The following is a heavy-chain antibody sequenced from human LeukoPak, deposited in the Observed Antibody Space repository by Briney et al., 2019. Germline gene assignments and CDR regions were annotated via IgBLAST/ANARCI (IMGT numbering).Heavy chain of an antibody. CDR2: ISGSGGST. J-gene: IGHJ4*02. CDR3: AKGFYDSSGYFSLFDY. CDR1: GLTFSSYA. Sequence: PGGSLRLSCAASGLTFSSYAMSWVRQAPGKGLEWVSAISGSGGSTYYADSVKGRFTISRDNSKNTLYLQMNSLRAEDTAVYYCAKGFYDSSGYFSLFDYWGQGTLVTVSS. V-gene: IGHV3-23*01. D-gene: IGHD3-22*01.